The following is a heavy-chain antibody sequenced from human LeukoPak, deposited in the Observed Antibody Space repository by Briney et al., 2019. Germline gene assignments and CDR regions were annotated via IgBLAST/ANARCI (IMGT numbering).Heavy chain of an antibody. D-gene: IGHD1/OR15-1a*01. V-gene: IGHV1-2*02. CDR3: ARMGLEELDGGGFDP. J-gene: IGHJ5*02. CDR1: GYTFTGYY. CDR2: INPNSGGT. Sequence: ASVKVSCKASGYTFTGYYMHWVRQAPGQGLEWMGWINPNSGGTNYAQKFQGRVTMTRDTSISTAYMELSRLRSDDTAVYYCARMGLEELDGGGFDPWGQGTLVTVSS.